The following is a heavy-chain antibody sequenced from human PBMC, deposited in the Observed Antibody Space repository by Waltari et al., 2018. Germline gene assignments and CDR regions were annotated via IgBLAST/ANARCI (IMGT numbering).Heavy chain of an antibody. D-gene: IGHD6-6*01. CDR2: INPNSGGT. Sequence: QVQLVQSGAEVKKPGASVKVSCKASGYTFTGYYMHWVRQAPGQGLEWMGRINPNSGGTNYAQKCQGRVTMTRDTSISTAYMELGRLRSDDTAVYYWARDIAARLRYYYYMDVWGKGTTVTVSS. CDR3: ARDIAARLRYYYYMDV. J-gene: IGHJ6*03. V-gene: IGHV1-2*06. CDR1: GYTFTGYY.